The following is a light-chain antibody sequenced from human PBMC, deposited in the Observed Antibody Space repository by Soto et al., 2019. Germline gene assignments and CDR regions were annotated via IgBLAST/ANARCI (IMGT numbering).Light chain of an antibody. CDR3: AAWGDSLNGWV. CDR2: YDD. J-gene: IGLJ3*02. Sequence: QSVLTQPPSVSEAPRQRVTISCSGSSSNIGNNAVNWYQQLPGKAPKLLIYYDDLLPSGVSDRFSGSKSGTSASLAISGLQSEYEADYYCAAWGDSLNGWVFGGGTKVTAL. V-gene: IGLV1-36*01. CDR1: SSNIGNNA.